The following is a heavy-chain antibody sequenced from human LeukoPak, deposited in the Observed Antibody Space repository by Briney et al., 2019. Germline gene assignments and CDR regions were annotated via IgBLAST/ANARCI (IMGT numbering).Heavy chain of an antibody. CDR2: IYYSGST. Sequence: SETLSLTCTVSGGSISSSSYYWGWIRQPPGKGLEWIGSIYYSGSTNYNPSLKSRVTISVDTSKNQFSLKLSSVTAADTAVYYCARETADYGDSRFDYWGQGSLVTVSS. D-gene: IGHD4-17*01. J-gene: IGHJ4*02. CDR3: ARETADYGDSRFDY. V-gene: IGHV4-39*07. CDR1: GGSISSSSYY.